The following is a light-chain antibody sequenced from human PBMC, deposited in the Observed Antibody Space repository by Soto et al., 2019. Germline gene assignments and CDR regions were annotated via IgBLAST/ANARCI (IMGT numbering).Light chain of an antibody. CDR1: QSINRW. CDR3: QQHNDYPIT. Sequence: DFQMTQSPSTLSASVGDRVTITCRASQSINRWLAWYQQKPGRAPKLLMYDASNLESGVPLRFSGSGSGTEFTLTITSLQPDDFATYYCQQHNDYPITFGQGTRLEIK. V-gene: IGKV1-5*01. CDR2: DAS. J-gene: IGKJ5*01.